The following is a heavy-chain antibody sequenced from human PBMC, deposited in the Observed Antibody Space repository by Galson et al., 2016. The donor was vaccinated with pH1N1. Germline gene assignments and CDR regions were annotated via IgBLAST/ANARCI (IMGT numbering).Heavy chain of an antibody. Sequence: SVKVSCKASGYTFTGSYIHWVRQAPGQGLEWMGWIKPNSGDTKYAQKFQGRVTMTRDTSISTAYMELSSLRSDDTAIYYCARGRYCNNRDCFMGIDSWGQGTLVTVSS. J-gene: IGHJ4*02. CDR1: GYTFTGSY. V-gene: IGHV1-2*02. CDR3: ARGRYCNNRDCFMGIDS. D-gene: IGHD2-8*01. CDR2: IKPNSGDT.